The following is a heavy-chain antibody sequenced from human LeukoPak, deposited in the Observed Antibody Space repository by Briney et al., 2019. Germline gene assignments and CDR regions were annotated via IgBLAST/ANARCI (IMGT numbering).Heavy chain of an antibody. J-gene: IGHJ4*02. V-gene: IGHV4-34*01. CDR3: ALYSYGPNYFDY. D-gene: IGHD5-18*01. CDR1: GGSFSGYY. Sequence: SETLSLTCAVYGGSFSGYYWSWIRQPPGKGLEWIGEINHSGSTNYNPSLKSRVTISVGTSKNQFSLKLSSVTAADTAVYYCALYSYGPNYFDYWGQGTLVTVSS. CDR2: INHSGST.